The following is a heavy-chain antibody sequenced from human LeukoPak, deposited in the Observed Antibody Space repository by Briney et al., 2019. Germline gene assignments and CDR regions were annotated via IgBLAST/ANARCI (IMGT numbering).Heavy chain of an antibody. Sequence: AGGFLRLSCAASGFTVSSNYMSWVRQAPGKGLEWVSVIYSGGSTYYADSVKGRFTISRDNSKNTLYLQMNSPRAEDTAVYYCARDSPRTGRYFDWLLFDYWGQGTLVTVSS. V-gene: IGHV3-66*01. CDR3: ARDSPRTGRYFDWLLFDY. CDR2: IYSGGST. D-gene: IGHD3-9*01. J-gene: IGHJ4*02. CDR1: GFTVSSNY.